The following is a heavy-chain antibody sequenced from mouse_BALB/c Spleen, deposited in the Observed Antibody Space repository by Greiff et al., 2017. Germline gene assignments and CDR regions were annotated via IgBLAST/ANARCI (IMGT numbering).Heavy chain of an antibody. CDR1: GFTFSSYA. Sequence: EVQVVESGGGLVKPGGSLKLSCAASGFTFSSYAMSWVRQSPEKRLEWVAEISSGGSYTYYPDTVTGRFTISRDNAKNTLYLEMSSLRSEDTAMYYCARGENYGYDGGNAMDYWGQGTSVTVSS. CDR2: ISSGGSYT. J-gene: IGHJ4*01. D-gene: IGHD2-2*01. V-gene: IGHV5-9-4*01. CDR3: ARGENYGYDGGNAMDY.